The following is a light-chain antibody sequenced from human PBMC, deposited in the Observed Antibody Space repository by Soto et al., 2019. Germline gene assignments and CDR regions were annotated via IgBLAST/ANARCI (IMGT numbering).Light chain of an antibody. J-gene: IGLJ2*01. CDR1: SSDVGGFNY. CDR2: DVT. V-gene: IGLV2-14*03. Sequence: QTVVNQPASVSGSPGQSITISCTGTSSDVGGFNYVSWYQHQPGKAPRLMIYDVTNRPSGVSDRLSGSKSGNTASLTISGLRAEDEGDYYCSSYTSRSTVVFGGGTKLTVL. CDR3: SSYTSRSTVV.